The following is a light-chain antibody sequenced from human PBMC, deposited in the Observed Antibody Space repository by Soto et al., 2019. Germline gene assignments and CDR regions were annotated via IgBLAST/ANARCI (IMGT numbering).Light chain of an antibody. CDR2: EDN. V-gene: IGLV1-51*02. Sequence: QSVLTQPPSVSAAPVQKVTFSCSGSSSNIGKNYVSWYQQVPGTAPKLLIYEDNKRRSGIPDRFSGSKSGTSATLGITGLQTGDEADYYCGTWDSSLSVFVFGTGTKAPS. CDR3: GTWDSSLSVFV. CDR1: SSNIGKNY. J-gene: IGLJ1*01.